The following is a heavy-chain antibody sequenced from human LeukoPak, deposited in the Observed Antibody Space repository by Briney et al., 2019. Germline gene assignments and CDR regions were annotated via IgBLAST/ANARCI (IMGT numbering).Heavy chain of an antibody. Sequence: GGSLRLSCAASGFTVSSNYMSWVRQAPGKGLEWVSVIYSGGSTYYADSVKGRFTISRDNSKNTLYLQMNSLRAEDTAVYYCAKGDTAYYYFDYWGQGTLVTVSS. CDR3: AKGDTAYYYFDY. D-gene: IGHD1-26*01. J-gene: IGHJ4*02. CDR2: IYSGGST. V-gene: IGHV3-53*05. CDR1: GFTVSSNY.